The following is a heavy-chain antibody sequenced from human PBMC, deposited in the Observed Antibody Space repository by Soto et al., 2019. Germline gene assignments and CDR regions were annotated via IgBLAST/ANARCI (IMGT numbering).Heavy chain of an antibody. CDR3: ARGRGGRDILPGYASGMDV. CDR1: GYTFTSYD. D-gene: IGHD3-9*01. Sequence: QVQLVQSGAEVKKPGASVKVSCKASGYTFTSYDINWVRQATGQGLEWMGWMNPNSGNTGYAQKFQGRVTMTRNTSISTAYTELSSLRSEDTAVYYCARGRGGRDILPGYASGMDVWGQGTTVTVSS. CDR2: MNPNSGNT. J-gene: IGHJ6*02. V-gene: IGHV1-8*01.